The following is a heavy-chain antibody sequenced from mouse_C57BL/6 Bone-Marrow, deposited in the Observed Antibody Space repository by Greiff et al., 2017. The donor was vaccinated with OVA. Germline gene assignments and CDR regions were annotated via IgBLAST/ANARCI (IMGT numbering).Heavy chain of an antibody. Sequence: EVKLVESGGDLVKPGGSLKLSCAASGFTFSSYGMSWVRQTPDKRLEWVATISSGGSYTYYPDSVKGRFTISRDNAKNTLYLQMSSLKSEDTAMYYCASLYYCEDYAMDYWGQGTSVTVSS. CDR3: ASLYYCEDYAMDY. CDR2: ISSGGSYT. J-gene: IGHJ4*01. D-gene: IGHD1-1*01. V-gene: IGHV5-6*02. CDR1: GFTFSSYG.